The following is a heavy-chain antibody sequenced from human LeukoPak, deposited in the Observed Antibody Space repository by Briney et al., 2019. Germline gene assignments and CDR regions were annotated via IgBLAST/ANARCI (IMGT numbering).Heavy chain of an antibody. CDR2: ISYDGSNK. CDR1: GGSIGSNS. CDR3: ARDGGVLEWLLSGQLDY. D-gene: IGHD3-3*01. V-gene: IGHV3-30-3*01. J-gene: IGHJ4*02. Sequence: LSLTCTVSGGSIGSNSYYWGWIRQPPGKGLEWVAVISYDGSNKYYADSVKGRFTISRDNSKNTLYLQMNSLRAEDTAVYYCARDGGVLEWLLSGQLDYWGQGTLVTVSS.